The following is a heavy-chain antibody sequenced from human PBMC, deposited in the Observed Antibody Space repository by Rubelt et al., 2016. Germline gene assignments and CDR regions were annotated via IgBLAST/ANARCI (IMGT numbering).Heavy chain of an antibody. CDR2: IWYDGSNK. V-gene: IGHV3-33*01. J-gene: IGHJ4*02. CDR3: ARGGMGGSTGYFDY. CDR1: GFTFSSYG. Sequence: QVQLVESGGGVVQPGRSLRLSCAASGFTFSSYGMHWVRQAPGKGLAWVAVIWYDGSNKYYADSVKGRFTIARDNSKNTLYLQMNSLRAEDTAVYYCARGGMGGSTGYFDYWGQGTLVTVSS. D-gene: IGHD1-26*01.